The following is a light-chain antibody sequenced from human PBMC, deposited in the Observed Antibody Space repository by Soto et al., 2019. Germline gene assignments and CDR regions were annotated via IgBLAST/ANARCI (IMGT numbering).Light chain of an antibody. V-gene: IGLV2-14*01. CDR1: SSDVGGYNH. CDR2: GVT. CDR3: CSYAGSFNFYV. J-gene: IGLJ1*01. Sequence: QSALTQPASVSGSPGQSITISCTGTSSDVGGYNHVSWYQQYPGKAPKLMIYGVTNRPSGVSNRFSGSKSGNTASLTISGLQAEDEADFYCCSYAGSFNFYVFGTGTKLTVL.